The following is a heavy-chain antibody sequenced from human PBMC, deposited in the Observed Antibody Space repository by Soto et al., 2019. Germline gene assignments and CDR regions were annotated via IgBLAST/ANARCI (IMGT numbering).Heavy chain of an antibody. CDR2: ISAYNGST. V-gene: IGHV1-18*01. D-gene: IGHD6-19*01. CDR1: GYTFSKSG. Sequence: EEVGSKASGYTFSKSGIRWVRQAPGQGLEWMGWISAYNGSTSYAQKYQGRVTMTRDTSTSTVYMELSSLRSEDTAVYYCSRVVSTVAGNYYLDYWCQGTLVSVSA. CDR3: SRVVSTVAGNYYLDY. J-gene: IGHJ4*02.